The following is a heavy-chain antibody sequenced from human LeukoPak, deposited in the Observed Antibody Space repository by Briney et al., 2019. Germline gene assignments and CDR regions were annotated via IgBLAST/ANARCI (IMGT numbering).Heavy chain of an antibody. CDR2: IYPGDSNT. CDR3: SRRRASGRTDY. J-gene: IGHJ4*02. D-gene: IGHD1-1*01. Sequence: GESLKISCKGSGYNFTNYWIGWVRQMPGKGLEWMGIIYPGDSNTRYSPSFQGQVTISADKSISTAYLQWGSLKASDTAMYFCSRRRASGRTDYWGQGTLVTVSS. V-gene: IGHV5-51*01. CDR1: GYNFTNYW.